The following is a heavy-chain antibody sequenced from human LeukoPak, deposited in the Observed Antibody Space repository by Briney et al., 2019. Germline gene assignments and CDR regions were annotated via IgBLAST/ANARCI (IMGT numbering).Heavy chain of an antibody. CDR2: IYYSGST. J-gene: IGHJ4*02. CDR3: ARAEYSYGYSFSHFDY. CDR1: GGSISSYY. D-gene: IGHD5-18*01. V-gene: IGHV4-59*01. Sequence: SETLSLTCTVSGGSISSYYWSWIRQPPGKGLEWIGYIYYSGSTNYNPSLKSRVTISVDTSKNQFSLKLSSVTAADTAVYYCARAEYSYGYSFSHFDYWGQGTLVTVSS.